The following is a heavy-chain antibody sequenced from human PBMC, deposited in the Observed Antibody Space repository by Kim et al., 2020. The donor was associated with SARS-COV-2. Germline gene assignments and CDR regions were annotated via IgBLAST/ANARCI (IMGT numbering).Heavy chain of an antibody. Sequence: GGSLRLSCAASGFTFSSYAMHWVRQAPGKGLEWVAVISYDGSNKYYADSVKGRFTISRDNSKNTLYLQMNSLRAEDTAVYYCARDYAYSSSWYVTLLGGLGYWGQGTLVTVSS. J-gene: IGHJ4*02. D-gene: IGHD6-13*01. CDR1: GFTFSSYA. CDR3: ARDYAYSSSWYVTLLGGLGY. CDR2: ISYDGSNK. V-gene: IGHV3-30*04.